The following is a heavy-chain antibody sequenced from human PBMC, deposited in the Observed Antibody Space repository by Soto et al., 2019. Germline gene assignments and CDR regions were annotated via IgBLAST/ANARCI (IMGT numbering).Heavy chain of an antibody. CDR1: GYTFASYG. CDR2: ISAYNGET. V-gene: IGHV1-18*01. D-gene: IGHD6-13*01. J-gene: IGHJ4*02. CDR3: AREGVSSSEI. Sequence: QVQLVQSGAEVKKPGASVKVSCKASGYTFASYGISWVRQAPGQGLEWMGWISAYNGETNYAQKFQGKVTITTDTSTRTADMELRTLRSDDTAVYYGAREGVSSSEIGGREPLVTVSP.